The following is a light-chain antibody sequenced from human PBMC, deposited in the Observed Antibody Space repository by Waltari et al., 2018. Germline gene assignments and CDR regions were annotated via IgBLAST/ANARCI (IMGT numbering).Light chain of an antibody. J-gene: IGLJ3*02. CDR1: SSDFRNYNL. CDR3: CSYAGVSTWV. CDR2: ESI. V-gene: IGLV2-23*01. Sequence: QSALTQPASVSGSPGQSITISCTGISSDFRNYNLVSWYQQHPGEAPKLIIYESINRPSGVSNRFPGSKSGDTASLTISGLQAEDESDYYCCSYAGVSTWVFGGGTKVTVL.